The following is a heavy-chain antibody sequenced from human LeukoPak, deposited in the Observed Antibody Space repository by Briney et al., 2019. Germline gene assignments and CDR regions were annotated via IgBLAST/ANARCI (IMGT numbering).Heavy chain of an antibody. V-gene: IGHV1-46*01. D-gene: IGHD6-19*01. CDR3: ARTRLQNSSGWYVVYFQH. CDR1: GYTFTSYY. CDR2: INPSGGST. Sequence: ASVKVSCKASGYTFTSYYMHWVRQAPGQGLEWMGIINPSGGSTSYAQKFQGRVTMTRDTSTSTVYMELSSLRSEDTAVYYCARTRLQNSSGWYVVYFQHWGQGTLVTVSS. J-gene: IGHJ1*01.